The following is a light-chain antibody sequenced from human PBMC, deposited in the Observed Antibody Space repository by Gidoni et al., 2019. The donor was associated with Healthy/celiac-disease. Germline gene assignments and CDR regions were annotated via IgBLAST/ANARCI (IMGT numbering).Light chain of an antibody. CDR3: AAWDDSLNGWV. CDR1: SSNIGSNT. V-gene: IGLV1-44*01. Sequence: QSVLTQPLSASGTPGQRVTISCSGSSSNIGSNTVNWYQQLPGTAPKLLIYSTNQRPSGVPDRFSGSKSGTSASLAISGLQSEDEADYYCAAWDDSLNGWVFGGGTKLTVL. CDR2: STN. J-gene: IGLJ3*02.